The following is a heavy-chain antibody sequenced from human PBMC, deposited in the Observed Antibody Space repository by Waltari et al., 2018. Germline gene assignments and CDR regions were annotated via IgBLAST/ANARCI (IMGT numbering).Heavy chain of an antibody. CDR3: ARDPLNDYGGWDDY. Sequence: EVQLLESGGTLVQPGGSLRVSCAASGVIFRSNAFSWVRQALGKGVEWVSSISGSGENTYYAESVKGRFTISRDNSKHTVFLQMNNLRVDDTAVYYCARDPLNDYGGWDDYWGQGTLVTVSS. V-gene: IGHV3-23*01. CDR1: GVIFRSNA. D-gene: IGHD4-17*01. CDR2: ISGSGENT. J-gene: IGHJ4*02.